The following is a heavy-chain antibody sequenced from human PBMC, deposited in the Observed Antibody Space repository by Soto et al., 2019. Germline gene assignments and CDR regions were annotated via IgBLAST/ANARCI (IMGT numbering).Heavy chain of an antibody. J-gene: IGHJ4*02. V-gene: IGHV1-3*01. CDR3: ARDSRLYCTNCVCPLHY. CDR2: INAGNGNT. CDR1: GYTFTSYA. Sequence: ASVKVSCKASGYTFTSYAMHWVRQAPGQRLEWMGWINAGNGNTKYSQKFQGRVTITRDTSASTAYMELSSLRSEDTAVYYCARDSRLYCTNCVCPLHYWGQGTLVTVSS. D-gene: IGHD2-8*01.